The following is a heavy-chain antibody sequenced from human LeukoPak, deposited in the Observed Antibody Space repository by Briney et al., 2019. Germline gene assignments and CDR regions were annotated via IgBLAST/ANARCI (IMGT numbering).Heavy chain of an antibody. Sequence: PSETLSLTCTVSGGSISSYYWSWIRQPPEKGLEWIGSIYYSGSTYYNPSLKSRVTMSVDTSKNQFSLKLSSVTAADTAVYYCARDNYYYDSSGYPLDYWGQGTLVTVSS. CDR3: ARDNYYYDSSGYPLDY. CDR1: GGSISSYY. J-gene: IGHJ4*02. V-gene: IGHV4-39*07. D-gene: IGHD3-22*01. CDR2: IYYSGST.